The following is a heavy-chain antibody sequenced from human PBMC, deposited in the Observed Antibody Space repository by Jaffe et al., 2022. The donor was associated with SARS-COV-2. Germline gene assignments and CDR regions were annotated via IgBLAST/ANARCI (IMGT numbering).Heavy chain of an antibody. CDR2: INTKSGTP. CDR1: GYTFINYA. Sequence: QVHLVQSGSELINPGASVKVSCKASGYTFINYAINWMRQAPGQGPEWMGWINTKSGTPRYAQGFTGRIVFSFDTSVSTAFLEISSLKAEDTAVYYCARGRIITRGLYYSYYMDVWGTGTTVTVSS. CDR3: ARGRIITRGLYYSYYMDV. V-gene: IGHV7-4-1*02. J-gene: IGHJ6*03. D-gene: IGHD2-15*01.